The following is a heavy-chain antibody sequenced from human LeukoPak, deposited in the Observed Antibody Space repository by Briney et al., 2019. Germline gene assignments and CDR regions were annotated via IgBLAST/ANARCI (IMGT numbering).Heavy chain of an antibody. CDR1: GFTFSSYA. Sequence: PGGSLRLSCAASGFTFSSYAMSWVRQAPGKGLEWVANIKQDGSEKYYVDSVKGRFTISRDNAKNSLYLQMNSLRAEDTAVYYCARFYGSGSYAIDYWGQGTLVTVSS. V-gene: IGHV3-7*01. D-gene: IGHD3-10*01. J-gene: IGHJ4*02. CDR2: IKQDGSEK. CDR3: ARFYGSGSYAIDY.